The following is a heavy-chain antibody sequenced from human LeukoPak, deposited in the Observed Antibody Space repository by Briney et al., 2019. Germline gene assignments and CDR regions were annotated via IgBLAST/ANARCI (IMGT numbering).Heavy chain of an antibody. CDR3: ARDRSSGYYDY. CDR2: IYTSGST. V-gene: IGHV4-4*07. J-gene: IGHJ4*02. CDR1: GGSISSYY. D-gene: IGHD3-22*01. Sequence: SETLSLTCTVSGGSISSYYWSWIRQPAGKGLEWIGRIYTSGSTNYNPSLKSRVTMSVDTSKYQFSLKLTSVTAADSAVYYCARDRSSGYYDYWGQGILVTVST.